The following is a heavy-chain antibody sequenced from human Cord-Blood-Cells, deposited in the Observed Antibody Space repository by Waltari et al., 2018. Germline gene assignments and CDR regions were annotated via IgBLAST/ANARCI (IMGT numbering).Heavy chain of an antibody. CDR2: INQSGST. CDR3: ARSPGSWYYFDY. D-gene: IGHD6-13*01. J-gene: IGHJ4*02. CDR1: GGSFSGYY. Sequence: QVQLQQWGAGLLKPSETLSLTCAVYGGSFSGYYWSWIRQPPGKGREVIGEINQSGSTNYNPSLKSRVTISVDTSKNQFSLKLSSVTAADTAVYYCARSPGSWYYFDYWGQGTLVTVSS. V-gene: IGHV4-34*01.